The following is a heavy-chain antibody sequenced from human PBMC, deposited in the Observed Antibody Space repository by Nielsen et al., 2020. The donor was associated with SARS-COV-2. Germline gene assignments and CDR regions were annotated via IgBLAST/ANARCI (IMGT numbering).Heavy chain of an antibody. D-gene: IGHD3-3*01. CDR2: IHDSGNT. CDR1: GGAISSYY. CDR3: ARGSDEGLAL. Sequence: SETLSLTCTVSGGAISSYYWTWIRQPPEKGLEWIAYIHDSGNTNYNPSLKSRVTISVDTPRNQFSLKLTSVTAADTAVYYCARGSDEGLALWGQGTLVTVSS. J-gene: IGHJ4*02. V-gene: IGHV4-59*13.